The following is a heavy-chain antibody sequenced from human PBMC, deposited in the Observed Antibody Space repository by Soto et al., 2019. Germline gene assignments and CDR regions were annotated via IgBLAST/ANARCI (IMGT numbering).Heavy chain of an antibody. J-gene: IGHJ4*01. CDR2: ISGTAVST. V-gene: IGHV3-23*01. Sequence: EVVLLESGGGLAQPGGSLRLSSVASGFTFSKYAMNWVRQAPGKGLEWVATISGTAVSTDYADSVKGRFTISRDNSKNTVSLQMDNLRVEDTATYYCVNWNDEDVDWGQGALVAVSS. CDR3: VNWNDEDVD. CDR1: GFTFSKYA. D-gene: IGHD1-1*01.